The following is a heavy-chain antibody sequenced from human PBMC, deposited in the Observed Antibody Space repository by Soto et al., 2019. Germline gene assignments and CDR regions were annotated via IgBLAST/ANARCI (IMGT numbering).Heavy chain of an antibody. D-gene: IGHD3-10*01. V-gene: IGHV3-74*01. CDR1: GFTFSSYW. CDR2: IDSDGSST. CDR3: VRDYFGLGIDH. J-gene: IGHJ4*02. Sequence: EVQLVESGGGLVQPGGSLRLSCAASGFTFSSYWMHWVRQAPGKGLVWVSHIDSDGSSTTYADSVKGRFTISRDNAKNTLYLHMNSLRAEDTAVYYCVRDYFGLGIDHWGQGTLVTVSS.